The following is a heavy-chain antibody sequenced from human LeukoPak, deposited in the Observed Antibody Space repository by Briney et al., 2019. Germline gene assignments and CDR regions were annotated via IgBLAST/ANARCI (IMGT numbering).Heavy chain of an antibody. Sequence: PGGSLRLSCAASGFTFSSYSMNWVRQAPGKGLEWVSSISSSSSYIYYADSVKGRFTISRDNAKNSLYLQMNSLRAEDTAVYYCARDRNPVFDGPWGREDYWGQGTLVTVSS. J-gene: IGHJ4*02. CDR3: ARDRNPVFDGPWGREDY. D-gene: IGHD1-14*01. CDR1: GFTFSSYS. CDR2: ISSSSSYI. V-gene: IGHV3-21*01.